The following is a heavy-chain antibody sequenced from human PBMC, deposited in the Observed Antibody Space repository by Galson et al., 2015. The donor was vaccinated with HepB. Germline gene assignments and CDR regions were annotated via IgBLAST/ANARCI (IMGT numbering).Heavy chain of an antibody. CDR3: ASSSVAGPSGFDY. J-gene: IGHJ4*02. D-gene: IGHD6-19*01. Sequence: SVKVSCKASGYTFTSYAMHWVRQAPGQRLEWMGWINAGNGNTKYSQKFQGRVTITRDTSANTAYMELSSLRSEDTAVYYCASSSVAGPSGFDYWGQGTLVTVSS. CDR1: GYTFTSYA. V-gene: IGHV1-3*01. CDR2: INAGNGNT.